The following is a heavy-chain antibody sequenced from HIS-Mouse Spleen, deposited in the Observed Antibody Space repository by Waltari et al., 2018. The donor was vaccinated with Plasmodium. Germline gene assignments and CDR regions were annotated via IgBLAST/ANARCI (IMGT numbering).Heavy chain of an antibody. J-gene: IGHJ2*01. CDR2: IKQDGSEK. V-gene: IGHV3-7*01. CDR3: ASSWYWYFDL. CDR1: GFTFRSYW. D-gene: IGHD6-13*01. Sequence: EVQLVESGGGLVQPGGSLSPSCAASGFTFRSYWMSWVRQAPGKGLEWVANIKQDGSEKYYVDSVKGRFTISRDNAKNSLYLQMNSLRAEDTAVYYCASSWYWYFDLWGRGTLVTVSS.